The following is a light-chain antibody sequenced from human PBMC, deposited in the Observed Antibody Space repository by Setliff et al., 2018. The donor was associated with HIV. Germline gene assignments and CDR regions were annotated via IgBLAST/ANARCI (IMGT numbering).Light chain of an antibody. J-gene: IGLJ1*01. V-gene: IGLV2-23*02. CDR3: CSYASTGSLI. Sequence: QSVLTQPASVSGSPGQSITISCTGTRSDVGGYDYVSWYQQHPGKAPKLIIYEVSKWPSGVSNHFSGSKSGNTASLTISGLRTEDEAEYYCCSYASTGSLICGTGTKVTVL. CDR1: RSDVGGYDY. CDR2: EVS.